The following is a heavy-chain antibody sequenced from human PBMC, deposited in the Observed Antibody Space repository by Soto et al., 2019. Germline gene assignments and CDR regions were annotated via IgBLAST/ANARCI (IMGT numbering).Heavy chain of an antibody. CDR1: GYTFTRYD. D-gene: IGHD5-12*01. J-gene: IGHJ4*02. CDR3: AIGHIVDTTLDY. V-gene: IGHV1-8*01. Sequence: ASVKVSCKASGYTFTRYDINGVRQATGQGLEWMGWMNPNSGKTGYAQKFQGRVTMTRNTSISTAYMELSSLRSEDTAVYYCAIGHIVDTTLDYLGPGTLLTVSS. CDR2: MNPNSGKT.